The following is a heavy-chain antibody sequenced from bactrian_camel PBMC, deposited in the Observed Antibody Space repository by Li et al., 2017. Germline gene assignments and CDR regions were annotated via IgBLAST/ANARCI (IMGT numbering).Heavy chain of an antibody. Sequence: VQLVESGGGLVQPGGSLRLSCTASGFTFDEHGMGWYRQAPGNECELASTIRRDGATYYADSVKGRFTISRDNAKNTLYLQMNSLKFEDTALYYCATRALNSFHDWGQGTQVTVS. CDR3: ATRALNSFHD. CDR2: IRRDGAT. J-gene: IGHJ4*01. V-gene: IGHV3S60*01. CDR1: GFTFDEHG.